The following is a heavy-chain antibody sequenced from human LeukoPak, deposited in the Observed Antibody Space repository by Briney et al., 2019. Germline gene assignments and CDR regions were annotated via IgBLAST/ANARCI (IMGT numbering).Heavy chain of an antibody. J-gene: IGHJ4*02. Sequence: SETLSLTCTVSGGSISSYYWSWIRQPPGKGLEWIGSIYYSGSTYYNPSLKSRVTISVDTSKNQFSLKLSSVTAADTAVYYCARHSRGDYMQRPFDYWGQGTLVTVSS. V-gene: IGHV4-39*07. CDR2: IYYSGST. CDR3: ARHSRGDYMQRPFDY. D-gene: IGHD4-17*01. CDR1: GGSISSYY.